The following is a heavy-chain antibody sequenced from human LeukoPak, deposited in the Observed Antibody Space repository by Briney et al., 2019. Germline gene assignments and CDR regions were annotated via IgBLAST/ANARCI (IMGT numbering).Heavy chain of an antibody. CDR1: GGSISSSSYY. D-gene: IGHD6-13*01. J-gene: IGHJ4*02. CDR3: ASSSSPYYSSSWADY. CDR2: IYYSGST. Sequence: SETLSLTCTVSGGSISSSSYYWGWTRQPPGKGLEWIGSIYYSGSTYYNPSLKSRVTISVDTSKNQFSLRLSSVTAADTAVYYCASSSSPYYSSSWADYWGQGTLVTVSS. V-gene: IGHV4-39*01.